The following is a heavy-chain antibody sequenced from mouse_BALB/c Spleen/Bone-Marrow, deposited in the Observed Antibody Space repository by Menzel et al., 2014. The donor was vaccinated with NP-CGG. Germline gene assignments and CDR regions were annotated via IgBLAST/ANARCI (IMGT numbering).Heavy chain of an antibody. V-gene: IGHV5-6*01. Sequence: EVMLVESGGDLVKPGGSLKLSCAASGFTFSTYGMSWVRQTPDKRLEWVAAISNGGIYTYYPDTVKGRFTISSDNAKNTLYLQMSSLKSEDTAMYYCVRPYDYGTWFAYWGQGTLVTVSA. J-gene: IGHJ3*01. CDR1: GFTFSTYG. D-gene: IGHD2-4*01. CDR2: ISNGGIYT. CDR3: VRPYDYGTWFAY.